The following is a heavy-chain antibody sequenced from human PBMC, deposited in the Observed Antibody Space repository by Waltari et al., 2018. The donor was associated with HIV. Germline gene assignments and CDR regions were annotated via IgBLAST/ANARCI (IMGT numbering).Heavy chain of an antibody. CDR3: VKDDSSGYYYMGDY. CDR1: GFIFSDFG. CDR2: VWYDGSKK. V-gene: IGHV3-33*03. J-gene: IGHJ4*02. Sequence: QVQLVESGGGVVQPGRSLRLSCAASGFIFSDFGRHWVRQAPGKGLEWVALVWYDGSKKYYADLVKGRFTISRDNSKNTLYLQMNSLRGEDTAMYYCVKDDSSGYYYMGDYWGLGTLVTVS. D-gene: IGHD3-22*01.